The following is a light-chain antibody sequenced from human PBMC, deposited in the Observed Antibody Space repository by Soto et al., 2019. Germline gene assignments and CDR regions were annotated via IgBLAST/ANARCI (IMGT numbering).Light chain of an antibody. CDR2: AVS. CDR3: SSYAANYIYV. V-gene: IGLV2-11*01. J-gene: IGLJ1*01. Sequence: HSALTQPRAVSGSPGQSVTISCTRTSSYIGPYDHVAWYQQHPGKAPKLIIFAVSKRPSGVPDRFSGSKSGNTASLTISGLQAEDEADYYCSSYAANYIYVFATGTKVTV. CDR1: SSYIGPYDH.